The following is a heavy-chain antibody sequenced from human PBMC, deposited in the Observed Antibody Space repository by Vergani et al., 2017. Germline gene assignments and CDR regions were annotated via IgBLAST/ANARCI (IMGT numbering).Heavy chain of an antibody. J-gene: IGHJ6*03. CDR1: GGSFSGYN. CDR3: ARVLSGQYRGYCSSTSCYKGLYYYYYMDV. D-gene: IGHD2-2*02. V-gene: IGHV4-34*01. CDR2: INHSGST. Sequence: QVQLQQWGAGLLKPSETLSLTCAVYGGSFSGYNWSWIRQPPGKGLEWIGEINHSGSTNYNPSLKSRVTISVDTSKNQFSLKLSSVTAADTAVYYCARVLSGQYRGYCSSTSCYKGLYYYYYMDVWGKXP.